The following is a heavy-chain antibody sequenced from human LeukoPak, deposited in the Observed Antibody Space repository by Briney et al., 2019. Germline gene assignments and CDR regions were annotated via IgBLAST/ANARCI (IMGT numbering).Heavy chain of an antibody. CDR1: GGSISGHY. J-gene: IGHJ4*02. D-gene: IGHD3-22*01. Sequence: PSETLSLTCTVSGGSISGHYWSWIRQPPGKGLEWIGYIYYSGSTNYHPSLKSRATISVDTSKNQFSLKLSSVTAADTAVYYCARYYYESSGYYTLDYWGQGTLVTVSS. V-gene: IGHV4-59*11. CDR2: IYYSGST. CDR3: ARYYYESSGYYTLDY.